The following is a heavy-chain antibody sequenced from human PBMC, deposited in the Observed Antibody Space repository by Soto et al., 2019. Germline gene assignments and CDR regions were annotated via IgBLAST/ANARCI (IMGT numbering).Heavy chain of an antibody. CDR2: IWYDGSNK. Sequence: QPGGSLRLSCAASGFTFSSYGMHWVRQAPGKGLEWVAVIWYDGSNKYYADSVKGRFTISRDNSKNTPYLQMNSLRAEDTAVYYCARGGRDSSGYYYDAFDIWGQGTMVTVSS. D-gene: IGHD3-22*01. J-gene: IGHJ3*02. CDR1: GFTFSSYG. CDR3: ARGGRDSSGYYYDAFDI. V-gene: IGHV3-33*01.